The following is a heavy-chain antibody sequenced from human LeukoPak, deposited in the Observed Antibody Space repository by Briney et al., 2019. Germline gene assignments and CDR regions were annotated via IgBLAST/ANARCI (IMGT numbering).Heavy chain of an antibody. CDR2: INPSGGST. J-gene: IGHJ4*02. Sequence: GASVKVSCKASGYRFTSYHMHWVRQAPGQGLEWMGIINPSGGSTNYAQKFQGRVTMTTDTSTSTAYMELRSLRSDDTAVYYCARDRRSEGGVRASFDYWGQGTLVTVSS. CDR3: ARDRRSEGGVRASFDY. CDR1: GYRFTSYH. D-gene: IGHD3-10*01. V-gene: IGHV1-46*01.